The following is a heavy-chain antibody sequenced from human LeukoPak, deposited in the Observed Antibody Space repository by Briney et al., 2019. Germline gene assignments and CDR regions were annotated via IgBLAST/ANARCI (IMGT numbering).Heavy chain of an antibody. Sequence: PGRSLRLSCAASGFTFDDYAMHWVRQAPGKGLEWVSGISWNSGSIGYADSVKGRFTISRDNAKNSLYLQMNSLRDEDTAIYYCARDPYSGTYYQYYYYYMDVWGKGTTVTVSS. CDR3: ARDPYSGTYYQYYYYYMDV. CDR2: ISWNSGSI. D-gene: IGHD1-26*01. J-gene: IGHJ6*03. CDR1: GFTFDDYA. V-gene: IGHV3-9*01.